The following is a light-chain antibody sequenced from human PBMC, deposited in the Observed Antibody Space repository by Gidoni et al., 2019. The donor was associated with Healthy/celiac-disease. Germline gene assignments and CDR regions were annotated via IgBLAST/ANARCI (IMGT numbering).Light chain of an antibody. V-gene: IGKV3-11*01. Sequence: EIVLTQSPATLSLSPGERATLSCRASQSVSSYLACSQQKPGQAPRLLISDASNRATGIPARFSGSGSVTDFTLTISSLEPEDFAVYYCQQRSNWPPYTFGQGTKLEIK. CDR3: QQRSNWPPYT. J-gene: IGKJ2*01. CDR1: QSVSSY. CDR2: DAS.